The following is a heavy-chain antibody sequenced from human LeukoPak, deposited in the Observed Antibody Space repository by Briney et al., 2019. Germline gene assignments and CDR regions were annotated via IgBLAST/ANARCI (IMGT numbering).Heavy chain of an antibody. V-gene: IGHV3-33*01. D-gene: IGHD6-19*01. CDR2: IWYDGSNK. CDR1: GFTFSSHG. Sequence: PGRSLRLSCAASGFTFSSHGMHWVRQAPGKGLELVAVIWYDGSNKYYADSVKGRFAISRDNSKNTLYLQMSSLRAEDTAVYYCAGSIAVAGTIDYWGQGNLVTVSS. CDR3: AGSIAVAGTIDY. J-gene: IGHJ4*02.